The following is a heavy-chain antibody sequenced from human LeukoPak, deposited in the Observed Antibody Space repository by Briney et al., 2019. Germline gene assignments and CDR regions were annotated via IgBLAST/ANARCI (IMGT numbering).Heavy chain of an antibody. J-gene: IGHJ5*02. Sequence: SETLSLTCTVSGGSISSYYWSWIRQPPGKGLEWIGYIYYSGSTNYNPSLRSRVTISVDTSKNQFSLQLSSVTAADTAVYYCARGMRRNYDFWSGSRYNWFDPWGQGTLVTVSS. CDR2: IYYSGST. D-gene: IGHD3-3*01. CDR3: ARGMRRNYDFWSGSRYNWFDP. V-gene: IGHV4-59*01. CDR1: GGSISSYY.